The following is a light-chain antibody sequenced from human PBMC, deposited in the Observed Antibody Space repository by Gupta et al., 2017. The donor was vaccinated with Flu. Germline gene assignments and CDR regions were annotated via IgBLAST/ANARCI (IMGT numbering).Light chain of an antibody. CDR3: SSFSSGSTLFV. CDR1: SSDVGGYNF. V-gene: IGLV2-14*03. J-gene: IGLJ1*01. Sequence: QSALTQPASVSGSPGQSITISCTGTSSDVGGYNFVSWYQQHPGIAPKLMIYEVSNRPSGVSNRFSGSKSGNTASLTISGLQAEDESDYYCSSFSSGSTLFVFGTGTKVTVL. CDR2: EVS.